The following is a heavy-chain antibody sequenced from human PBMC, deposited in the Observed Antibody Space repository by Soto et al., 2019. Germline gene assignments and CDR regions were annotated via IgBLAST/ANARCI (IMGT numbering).Heavy chain of an antibody. J-gene: IGHJ6*03. CDR3: ARPTYDFWSGSVDYHYYHMAV. CDR2: IYYSGST. CDR1: GGAIRSSSFY. V-gene: IGHV4-39*01. Sequence: SETLSLTCTVSGGAIRSSSFYWGGIRQPPGEGLEWIGSIYYSGSTYYNPSLKSRVTISVATYKNQFSLKLSSVTAADTAVYYRARPTYDFWSGSVDYHYYHMAVWAKGTTVTVSS. D-gene: IGHD3-3*01.